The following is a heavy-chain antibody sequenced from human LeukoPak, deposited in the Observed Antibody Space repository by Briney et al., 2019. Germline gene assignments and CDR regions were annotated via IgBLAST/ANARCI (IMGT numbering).Heavy chain of an antibody. CDR2: ISYDGSNK. D-gene: IGHD3-3*01. Sequence: PGGSLRLSCAASGFTFSSYSMNWVRQAPGKGLEWVAVISYDGSNKYYADSVKGRFTISRDNSKNTLYLQMNSLRAEDTAVYYCARDPSLEWLLVDYWGQGTLVTVSS. V-gene: IGHV3-30*03. J-gene: IGHJ4*02. CDR1: GFTFSSYS. CDR3: ARDPSLEWLLVDY.